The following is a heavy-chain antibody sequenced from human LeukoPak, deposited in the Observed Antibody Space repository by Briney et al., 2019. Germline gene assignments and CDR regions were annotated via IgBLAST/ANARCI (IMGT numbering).Heavy chain of an antibody. CDR2: INSYNGNT. J-gene: IGHJ5*02. Sequence: ASVKVSCKASGYIFTSYGISWVRQAPGQGLEWMGWINSYNGNTKYTQKVQGRVTMTRNTSISTAYMELSSLRSEDTAVYYCARSYYYYDSSGSFDPWGQGTLVTVSS. D-gene: IGHD3-22*01. V-gene: IGHV1-18*01. CDR3: ARSYYYYDSSGSFDP. CDR1: GYIFTSYG.